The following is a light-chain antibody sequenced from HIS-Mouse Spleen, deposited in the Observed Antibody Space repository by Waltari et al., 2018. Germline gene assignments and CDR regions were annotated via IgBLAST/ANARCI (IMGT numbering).Light chain of an antibody. Sequence: QSALTQPASVSGSPGQSITISCTGTSSDVGGYNYVSWYHQPPGKAPKLMIYDVSKRPSGVSNRFSGSKSGNTASLTISGLQAEDEADYYCSSYTSSSFNVVFGGGTKLTVL. CDR2: DVS. CDR1: SSDVGGYNY. CDR3: SSYTSSSFNVV. V-gene: IGLV2-14*03. J-gene: IGLJ2*01.